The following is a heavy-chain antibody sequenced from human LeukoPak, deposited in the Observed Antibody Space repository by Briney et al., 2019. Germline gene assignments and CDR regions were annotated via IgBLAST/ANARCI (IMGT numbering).Heavy chain of an antibody. D-gene: IGHD4-17*01. J-gene: IGHJ3*01. V-gene: IGHV1-3*03. Sequence: ASVKVSCKASGYTFTNYAINWVRQAPGQSLEWMGWINSDTGNTKYSQDFQGKVTFTRDTSASTAYMEVTNLRIEDMAVYYCARSESHYGDYYFDFWGQGTMVSVSS. CDR3: ARSESHYGDYYFDF. CDR2: INSDTGNT. CDR1: GYTFTNYA.